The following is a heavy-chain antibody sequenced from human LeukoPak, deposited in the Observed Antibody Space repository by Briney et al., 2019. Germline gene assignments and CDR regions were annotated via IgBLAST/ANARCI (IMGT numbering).Heavy chain of an antibody. V-gene: IGHV3-23*01. CDR2: ISGSGGSK. CDR1: GFTFSSNA. Sequence: PGGSLRLSCAASGFTFSSNAMSWVRQAPGKGLEWVSVISGSGGSKYYADSVKGRFTISRDNSKNTLFLQMNSLRAEDTAVYYCARDDDGGNSGPRFDYWGQGTLVTVSS. CDR3: ARDDDGGNSGPRFDY. D-gene: IGHD4-23*01. J-gene: IGHJ4*02.